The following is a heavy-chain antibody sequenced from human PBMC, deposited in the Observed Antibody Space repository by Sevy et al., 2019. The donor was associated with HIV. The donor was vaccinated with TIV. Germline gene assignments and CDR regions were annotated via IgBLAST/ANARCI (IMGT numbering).Heavy chain of an antibody. CDR2: LSFGCGEI. CDR1: GFTFSKYS. J-gene: IGHJ1*01. Sequence: GGSLRLSCAASGFTFSKYSMSWVRQPPGKGLEWVSTLSFGCGEINYADSVKGRFTISRDDSQNTLYLQMNSLRAEDTAVYYCATAMYDKRFQHWGQGTLVTVSS. V-gene: IGHV3-23*01. D-gene: IGHD3-9*01. CDR3: ATAMYDKRFQH.